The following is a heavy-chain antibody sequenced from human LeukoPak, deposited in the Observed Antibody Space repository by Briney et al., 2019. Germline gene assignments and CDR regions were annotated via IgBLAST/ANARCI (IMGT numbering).Heavy chain of an antibody. V-gene: IGHV1-46*01. Sequence: ASVKVSCKASGYTFTSYYIHWVRQAPGQGLEWMGIINPSGGSTSYAQKFQGRVTMTRDMSTSTVYMELSSLRSEDTAVYYCAREQSPGAIAALPDAFDIWGQGTMVTVSS. D-gene: IGHD6-6*01. CDR3: AREQSPGAIAALPDAFDI. CDR1: GYTFTSYY. J-gene: IGHJ3*02. CDR2: INPSGGST.